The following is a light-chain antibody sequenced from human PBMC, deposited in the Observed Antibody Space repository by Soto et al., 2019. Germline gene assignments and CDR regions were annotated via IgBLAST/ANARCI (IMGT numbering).Light chain of an antibody. CDR1: QSVSSN. CDR2: AAS. J-gene: IGKJ1*01. Sequence: IVLPQSPGTLSVSPGERAILSCRASQSVSSNLAWYQQKPGQAPRLLIYAASTRATGIPTRFSGSGSGTEFTLTISNLQSEDFAVYYCQQFHDWPRTFGQGTKVDIK. V-gene: IGKV3-15*01. CDR3: QQFHDWPRT.